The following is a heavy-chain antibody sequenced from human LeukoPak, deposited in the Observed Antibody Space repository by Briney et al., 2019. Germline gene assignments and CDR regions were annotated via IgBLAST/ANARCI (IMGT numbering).Heavy chain of an antibody. CDR3: ARNPSSGWYEDY. CDR2: INPNSGGT. Sequence: ASVKVSCKASGYTFTGYYMHRVRQAPGQGLEWMGWINPNSGGTNYAQKFQGRVTMTRDTSISTAYMELSRLRSDDSAVYYCARNPSSGWYEDYWGQGTLVTVSS. J-gene: IGHJ4*02. D-gene: IGHD6-19*01. CDR1: GYTFTGYY. V-gene: IGHV1-2*02.